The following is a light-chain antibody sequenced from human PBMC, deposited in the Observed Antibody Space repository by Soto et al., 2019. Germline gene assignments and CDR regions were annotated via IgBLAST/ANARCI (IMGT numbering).Light chain of an antibody. CDR3: QQFYNTPT. J-gene: IGKJ1*01. Sequence: DSVMTQSPESLAVSLGERAAISCNSSRSVLSTSNNKNYLAWYQQKPGHPPTLLIYWASTRQSGVPDRFSGSGSGTDFTLSISSLQAEDVAIYYCQQFYNTPTFGQGTKVDIK. CDR1: RSVLSTSNNKNY. CDR2: WAS. V-gene: IGKV4-1*01.